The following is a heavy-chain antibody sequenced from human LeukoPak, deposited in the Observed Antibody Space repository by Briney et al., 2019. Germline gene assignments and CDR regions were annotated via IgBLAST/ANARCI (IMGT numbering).Heavy chain of an antibody. Sequence: GGSLRLSCAASGFTFSSYSINWVRQAPGKGLEWVSSISSSSSYIYYADSVKGRFTLSRDNARNSLYLQMNSLRAEDTAVYYCARGEYGSGSYHIDYWGQGTLVTVSS. CDR3: ARGEYGSGSYHIDY. J-gene: IGHJ4*02. CDR1: GFTFSSYS. V-gene: IGHV3-21*01. CDR2: ISSSSSYI. D-gene: IGHD3-10*01.